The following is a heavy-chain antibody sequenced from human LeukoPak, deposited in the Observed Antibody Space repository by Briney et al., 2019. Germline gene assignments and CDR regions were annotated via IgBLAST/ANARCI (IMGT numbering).Heavy chain of an antibody. CDR3: ARAQYYFDS. V-gene: IGHV3-48*03. Sequence: PGGSLRLSCAASGFTFSRFEMNWVRQAPGKGLEWVSYISSTGYTIHYADSVQGRFTISRDNAENSLYLQMNSLRAEDTAVYYCARAQYYFDSWGQGALVTVSS. CDR2: ISSTGYTI. J-gene: IGHJ4*02. CDR1: GFTFSRFE.